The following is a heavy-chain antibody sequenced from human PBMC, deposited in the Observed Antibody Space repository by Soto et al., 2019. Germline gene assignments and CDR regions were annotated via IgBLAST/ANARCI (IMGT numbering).Heavy chain of an antibody. CDR1: GFTFSTYA. J-gene: IGHJ4*02. CDR2: LSFDGTIE. D-gene: IGHD6-19*01. CDR3: ARDPKRYSRSGWTDC. Sequence: QVQLVESGGGVVQPGRSLRLSCAASGFTFSTYASQWVRQAPGKGLEWVAFLSFDGTIEYYADSVKGRFTISRDTSKNILYLQMNSLRADDTAVYYCARDPKRYSRSGWTDCWGQGTLDTVSS. V-gene: IGHV3-30-3*01.